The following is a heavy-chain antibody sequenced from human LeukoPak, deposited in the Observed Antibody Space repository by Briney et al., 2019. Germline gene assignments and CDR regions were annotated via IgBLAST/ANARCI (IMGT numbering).Heavy chain of an antibody. CDR1: GFTFSNYA. J-gene: IGHJ4*02. CDR3: ARGPLTGRWPDMGFDY. V-gene: IGHV3-23*01. Sequence: PGGSLRLSCAASGFTFSNYAMSWVRQAPGKGLEWISSISTGDSTYYADSVKGRFTISRDNSKSTLYQQMNSLRAEDTAVYYCARGPLTGRWPDMGFDYWGQGTLVTVSS. D-gene: IGHD5-24*01. CDR2: ISTGDST.